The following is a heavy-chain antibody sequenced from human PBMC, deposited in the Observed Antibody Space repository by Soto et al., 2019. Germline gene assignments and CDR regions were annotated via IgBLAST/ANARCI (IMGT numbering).Heavy chain of an antibody. CDR3: TTDNGILGAFDI. Sequence: GGSLRLSCAASGFTFSNAWMSWVRQAPGKGLEWVGRIKSKTDGGTTDYAAPVKGRFTISRDDSKNTLYLQMNSLKTKDTDVYYCTTDNGILGAFDIWGQGTMVTVSS. CDR1: GFTFSNAW. V-gene: IGHV3-15*01. J-gene: IGHJ3*02. D-gene: IGHD7-27*01. CDR2: IKSKTDGGTT.